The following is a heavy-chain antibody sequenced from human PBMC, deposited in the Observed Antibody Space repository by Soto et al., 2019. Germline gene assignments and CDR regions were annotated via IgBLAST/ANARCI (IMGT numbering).Heavy chain of an antibody. J-gene: IGHJ6*02. CDR1: GYTFTSYA. CDR3: ARVSGSYYYGMDV. D-gene: IGHD1-26*01. CDR2: INAGNGNT. Sequence: ASVKVSCKAAGYTFTSYAMHWGRQAPGQRLGWMGWINAGNGNTKYSQKFQGRVTITRDTSASTAYMELSSLRSEDTAVYYCARVSGSYYYGMDVWGQGTTVTVSS. V-gene: IGHV1-3*01.